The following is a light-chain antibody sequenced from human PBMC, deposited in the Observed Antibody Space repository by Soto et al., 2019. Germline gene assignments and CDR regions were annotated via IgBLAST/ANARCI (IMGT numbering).Light chain of an antibody. CDR3: QQFET. CDR2: KAS. CDR1: QSISSW. J-gene: IGKJ1*01. V-gene: IGKV1-5*03. Sequence: DIQMTQSPSTLSASVGDGVTITCRASQSISSWLAWYQQKPGKAPKLLIYKASSLESGVPSRFSGSGSGTEFTLTISSLQPDDFATYYCQQFETFGQGTKVEIK.